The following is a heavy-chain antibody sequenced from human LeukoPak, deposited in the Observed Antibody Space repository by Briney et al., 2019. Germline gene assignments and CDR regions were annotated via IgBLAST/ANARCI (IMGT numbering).Heavy chain of an antibody. V-gene: IGHV7-4-1*02. J-gene: IGHJ4*02. Sequence: GASVKVSCKASGYTFSTYPMNWVRQAPGQGLEWMGWINTNTGSPTYAQGLTGRLVFSLDTSVSTAFLQINSLKAEGTALYYCVRGIDTTGYFNYWGQGTLVTVSS. CDR3: VRGIDTTGYFNY. D-gene: IGHD3-22*01. CDR1: GYTFSTYP. CDR2: INTNTGSP.